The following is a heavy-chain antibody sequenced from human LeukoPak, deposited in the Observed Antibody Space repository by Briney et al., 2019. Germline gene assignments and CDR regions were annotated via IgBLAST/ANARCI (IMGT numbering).Heavy chain of an antibody. Sequence: PGRSLRLSCAASGFTFSSYAMHWVRQAPGKGLEWVAVISYDGSNKYYADSVKGRFTISRDNSKNTLYLQMNSLRAEDTAVYYCAGDPGYGDYYFDYWGQGTLVTVSS. J-gene: IGHJ4*02. CDR2: ISYDGSNK. CDR1: GFTFSSYA. V-gene: IGHV3-30-3*01. CDR3: AGDPGYGDYYFDY. D-gene: IGHD4-17*01.